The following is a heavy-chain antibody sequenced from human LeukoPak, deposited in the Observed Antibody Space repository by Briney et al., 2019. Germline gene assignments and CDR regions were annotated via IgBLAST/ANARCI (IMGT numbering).Heavy chain of an antibody. CDR1: GFTFSSYA. CDR2: ISSNGGST. J-gene: IGHJ3*02. Sequence: GGSLRLSCAASGFTFSSYAMHWVRQAPGKGLEYVSAISSNGGSTYYANSVKGRFTISRDNSKNTLYLQMNSLRAEDTAVYYCAKEGYSSGWYVLGAFDIWGQGTMVTVSS. V-gene: IGHV3-64*01. CDR3: AKEGYSSGWYVLGAFDI. D-gene: IGHD6-19*01.